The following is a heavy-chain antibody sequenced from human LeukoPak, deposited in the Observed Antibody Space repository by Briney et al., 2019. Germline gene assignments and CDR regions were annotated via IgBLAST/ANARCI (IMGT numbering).Heavy chain of an antibody. J-gene: IGHJ4*02. D-gene: IGHD3-22*01. CDR3: ATDYDSSGDDY. Sequence: PGRSLRLSCAASGFTFSSYARHWVRQAPGKGLEWVAVISYDGSNKYYADSVKGRFTISRDNSKNTLYLQMNSLRAEDTAVYYCATDYDSSGDDYWGQGTLVTVSS. CDR1: GFTFSSYA. CDR2: ISYDGSNK. V-gene: IGHV3-30*04.